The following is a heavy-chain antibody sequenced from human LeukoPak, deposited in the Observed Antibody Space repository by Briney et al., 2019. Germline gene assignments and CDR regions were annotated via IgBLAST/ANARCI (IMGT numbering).Heavy chain of an antibody. V-gene: IGHV4-59*01. D-gene: IGHD3-22*01. CDR1: GGSISSYY. Sequence: SETLSLTCTVSGGSISSYYWSWIRQPPGKGLEWIGYIYHSGSTNYNPSLKSRVTISVDTSKNQFSLKLSSVTAADTAVYYCARGSLDSSGYSAGLDYWGQGTLVTVSS. CDR3: ARGSLDSSGYSAGLDY. CDR2: IYHSGST. J-gene: IGHJ4*02.